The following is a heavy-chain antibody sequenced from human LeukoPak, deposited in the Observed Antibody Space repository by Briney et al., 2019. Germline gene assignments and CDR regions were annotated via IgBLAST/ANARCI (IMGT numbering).Heavy chain of an antibody. CDR2: ISNSGGST. CDR1: GFTFSTYA. J-gene: IGHJ4*02. D-gene: IGHD5-24*01. V-gene: IGHV3-23*01. CDR3: AKIELVTNNFDY. Sequence: GGSLRLSCAASGFTFSTYAMSWVRQAPGKGLGWVSSISNSGGSTYYADSVKGRFTISRDNSKNTLYLQMNSLRAEDTAVYYCAKIELVTNNFDYWGQGTLVTVSS.